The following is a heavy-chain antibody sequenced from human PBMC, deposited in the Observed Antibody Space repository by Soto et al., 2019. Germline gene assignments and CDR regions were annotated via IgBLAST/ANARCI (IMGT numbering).Heavy chain of an antibody. CDR3: ARDQGYSYGSLDY. Sequence: QVQLQESGPGLVKPSQTLSLTCTVSGGSITSGDYYWSWIRQPPGKGLEWIGFFYYSGSTYYNPSRQSRVTISVDTSKNQFSLKLSSVTAADTAVYYCARDQGYSYGSLDYWGQGMLVTVAS. CDR1: GGSITSGDYY. J-gene: IGHJ4*02. CDR2: FYYSGST. D-gene: IGHD5-18*01. V-gene: IGHV4-30-4*01.